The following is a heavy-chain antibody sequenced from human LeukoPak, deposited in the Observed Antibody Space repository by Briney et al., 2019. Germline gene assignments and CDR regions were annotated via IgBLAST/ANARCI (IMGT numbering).Heavy chain of an antibody. Sequence: ASVKVSCKASGYTFTGYYMHWVRQAPGQGLEWMGWINPNSGGTNYAQKFQGWVTMTRDTSTSTVYMELSSLRSEDTAVYYCARDTSFWSGYYTWGAGNWFDPWGQGTLVTVSS. CDR3: ARDTSFWSGYYTWGAGNWFDP. V-gene: IGHV1-2*04. J-gene: IGHJ5*02. CDR1: GYTFTGYY. D-gene: IGHD3-3*01. CDR2: INPNSGGT.